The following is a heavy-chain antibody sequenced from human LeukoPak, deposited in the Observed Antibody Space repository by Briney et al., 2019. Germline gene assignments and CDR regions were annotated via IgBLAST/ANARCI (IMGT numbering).Heavy chain of an antibody. CDR1: EFSVGSNY. V-gene: IGHV4-39*07. J-gene: IGHJ4*02. CDR2: IYYSGST. D-gene: IGHD1-1*01. CDR3: ATVPVEPPDY. Sequence: GSLRLSCAASEFSVGSNYMTWVRQAPGKGLEWIGSIYYSGSTYYNPSLKSQVTISVDTSKNQFSLKLSSVTAADTAVYYCATVPVEPPDYWGQGTLVTVSS.